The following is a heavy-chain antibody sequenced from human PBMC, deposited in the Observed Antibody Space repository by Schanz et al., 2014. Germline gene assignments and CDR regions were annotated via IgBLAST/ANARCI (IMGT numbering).Heavy chain of an antibody. J-gene: IGHJ4*02. Sequence: EVQLVESGGGLVQPGGSLRLSCAASGFTFSSYSMNWVRQAPGKGLEWVSYISSASSTINYADSVKGRFTISRDNAKSALYLQMNSLRVEDTAVYYCAASSGWHPSTDYWGQGTLVTVSP. V-gene: IGHV3-48*04. CDR2: ISSASSTI. CDR3: AASSGWHPSTDY. D-gene: IGHD6-19*01. CDR1: GFTFSSYS.